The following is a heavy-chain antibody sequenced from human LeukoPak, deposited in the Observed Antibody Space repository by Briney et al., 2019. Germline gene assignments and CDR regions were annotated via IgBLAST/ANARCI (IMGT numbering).Heavy chain of an antibody. CDR2: IHHSGNT. J-gene: IGHJ4*02. CDR1: GGSISSGDYY. Sequence: SQTLSLTRTVSGGSISSGDYYWSWIRQPPGKGLEWIGYIHHSGNTYYNPSLKSRVNISLDTSKNQFSLKLSSGTAADTAVYYCARDVVRDYFDYWGQGTPVTVSS. D-gene: IGHD2-21*01. CDR3: ARDVVRDYFDY. V-gene: IGHV4-30-4*01.